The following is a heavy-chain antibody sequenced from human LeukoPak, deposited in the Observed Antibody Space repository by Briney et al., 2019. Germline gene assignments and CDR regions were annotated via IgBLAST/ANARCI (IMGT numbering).Heavy chain of an antibody. Sequence: PGGSLRLSCAASGFTFSSYAMSWVRQAPGKGLEWVSAISGSGGSTYYADSVKGRFTISRDNSKNTLYLQMTSLITEDTAVYYCAEDLYYYDSRTYYWGQGTLVTVFS. J-gene: IGHJ4*02. D-gene: IGHD3-22*01. CDR3: AEDLYYYDSRTYY. CDR1: GFTFSSYA. V-gene: IGHV3-23*01. CDR2: ISGSGGST.